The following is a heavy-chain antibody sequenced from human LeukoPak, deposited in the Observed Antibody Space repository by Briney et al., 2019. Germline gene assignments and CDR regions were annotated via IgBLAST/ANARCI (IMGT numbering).Heavy chain of an antibody. D-gene: IGHD2-2*01. CDR2: IWYDGSNK. V-gene: IGHV3-33*01. Sequence: GGSLRLSCAASGFTFSSYGMHWVRQASGKGLEWVAVIWYDGSNKYYADSVKGRFTISRDNSKNTLYLQMNSLRAEDTAVYYCATSGDLGYCSSTSCRGYFDYWGQGTLVTVSS. J-gene: IGHJ4*02. CDR3: ATSGDLGYCSSTSCRGYFDY. CDR1: GFTFSSYG.